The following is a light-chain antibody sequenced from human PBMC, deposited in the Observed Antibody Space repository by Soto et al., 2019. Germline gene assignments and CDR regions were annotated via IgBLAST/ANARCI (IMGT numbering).Light chain of an antibody. CDR1: SSDVGAYNF. CDR2: DVS. Sequence: QSVLTQPRSVSGSPGQSVTISCTGASSDVGAYNFVSWYQHNPGRAPKLMIFDVSARPSGVPDRFSGSKSGNTASLTISGLQAEDEADYYCCSYAGTYRPVFGGGTKVTVL. V-gene: IGLV2-11*01. J-gene: IGLJ2*01. CDR3: CSYAGTYRPV.